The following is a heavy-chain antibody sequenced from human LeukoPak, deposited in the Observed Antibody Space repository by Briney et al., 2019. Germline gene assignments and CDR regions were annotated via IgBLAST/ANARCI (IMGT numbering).Heavy chain of an antibody. V-gene: IGHV3-7*01. CDR3: AHVTASYYYYGMDI. J-gene: IGHJ6*02. Sequence: GGSLRLSCAASGFTFSIFWMSWVRQAPGRGLEWVTNIKEDGSQKNYMGSVKGRFTISRDNAKNSLHLQMNSLTAEDTAVYYCAHVTASYYYYGMDIWGQGTTVTVSS. CDR2: IKEDGSQK. D-gene: IGHD1-20*01. CDR1: GFTFSIFW.